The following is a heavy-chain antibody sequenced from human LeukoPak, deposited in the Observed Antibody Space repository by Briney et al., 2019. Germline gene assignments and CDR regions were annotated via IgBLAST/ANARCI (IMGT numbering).Heavy chain of an antibody. J-gene: IGHJ2*01. CDR1: GFSFSGYT. D-gene: IGHD2-15*01. V-gene: IGHV3-21*01. CDR2: ISSSSSYI. Sequence: PGGSLRLSCAASGFSFSGYTMNWVRQAPGKGLEWVSSISSSSSYIYYADSLKGRFTISRDNAKNSLYLQMNSLRAEDTAVYYCARDGRRRDYCDSGSCYWYFDLWGRGTLVTVSS. CDR3: ARDGRRRDYCDSGSCYWYFDL.